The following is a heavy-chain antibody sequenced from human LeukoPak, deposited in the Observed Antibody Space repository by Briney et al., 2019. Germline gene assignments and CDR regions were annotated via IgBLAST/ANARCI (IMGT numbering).Heavy chain of an antibody. D-gene: IGHD4-17*01. Sequence: GGSLKLSCAASGFTVTSNYMSWVRQAPGKGLEWVSLIYSGGSTYYADSVKGRFTISRDNSKNTLYLQMNSLRAEDTAVYYCAKSEDGGTVTTIDYWGQGTLVTVSS. CDR3: AKSEDGGTVTTIDY. J-gene: IGHJ4*02. V-gene: IGHV3-66*01. CDR1: GFTVTSNY. CDR2: IYSGGST.